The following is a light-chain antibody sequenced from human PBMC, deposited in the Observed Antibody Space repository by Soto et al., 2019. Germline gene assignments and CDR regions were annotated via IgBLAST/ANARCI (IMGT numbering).Light chain of an antibody. J-gene: IGLJ3*02. Sequence: QSVLTQPASVSGSPGQSITISCTGTSSDVGGYNYVSWYQHHPGKAPKLMIYDVSDRPSGVSNRFSGSKSGYTASLTISGLQAEDEADYYCSSYTSRSTPVFGGGTKLTVL. CDR3: SSYTSRSTPV. CDR2: DVS. CDR1: SSDVGGYNY. V-gene: IGLV2-14*03.